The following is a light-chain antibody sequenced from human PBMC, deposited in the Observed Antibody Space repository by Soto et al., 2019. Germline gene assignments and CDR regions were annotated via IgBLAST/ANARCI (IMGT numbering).Light chain of an antibody. Sequence: QPALTQPPSASGTPGQRVTISCSGSSSNIGSNTVNWYQQLPGTAPKLLIYSNNQRPSGVPDRFSGSKSGTSASLAISGLQSEDEADYYCAAWDDSLNGSVVFGGGTKLTVL. CDR1: SSNIGSNT. V-gene: IGLV1-44*01. J-gene: IGLJ2*01. CDR3: AAWDDSLNGSVV. CDR2: SNN.